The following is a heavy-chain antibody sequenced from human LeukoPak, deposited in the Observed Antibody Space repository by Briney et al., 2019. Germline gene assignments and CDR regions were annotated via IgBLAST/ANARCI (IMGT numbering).Heavy chain of an antibody. D-gene: IGHD2-2*01. CDR1: GFTFSSYA. CDR3: ARGLGSTIHPFDY. Sequence: GGSLRLSCAASGFTFSSYAMHRVRQAPGKGLEGVAVISYDGSNKYYAASVKGRFTISRDNSKNTLYLQMNSLRAEDTAVYYCARGLGSTIHPFDYWGQGTLVTVSS. V-gene: IGHV3-30-3*01. CDR2: ISYDGSNK. J-gene: IGHJ4*02.